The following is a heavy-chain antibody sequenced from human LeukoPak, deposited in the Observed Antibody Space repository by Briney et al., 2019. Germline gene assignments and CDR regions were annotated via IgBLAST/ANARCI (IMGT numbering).Heavy chain of an antibody. Sequence: SVKVSCKASGDTFSSYTISSVRQAPGQGLEWMGRIIPILGIANYAQKFQGRVTITADKTTSTAYMELSSLKSEDTAVYYCARGIAVAGGPDYWGQGPLVTVSS. D-gene: IGHD6-19*01. CDR2: IIPILGIA. V-gene: IGHV1-69*02. CDR1: GDTFSSYT. CDR3: ARGIAVAGGPDY. J-gene: IGHJ4*02.